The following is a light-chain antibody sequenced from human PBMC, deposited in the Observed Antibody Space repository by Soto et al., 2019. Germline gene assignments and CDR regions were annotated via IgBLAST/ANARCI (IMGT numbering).Light chain of an antibody. CDR3: QQYNSFSPWT. J-gene: IGKJ1*01. CDR2: KAS. CDR1: QSIVDW. V-gene: IGKV1-5*03. Sequence: DIQMTQSPSTLSASVGDRVTITCRASQSIVDWLAWYQQKPGKAPKLLIYKASTLESGVPSRFSGSGSGTEFALTISSLQPDDFATYYCQQYNSFSPWTVGQGTKVEIK.